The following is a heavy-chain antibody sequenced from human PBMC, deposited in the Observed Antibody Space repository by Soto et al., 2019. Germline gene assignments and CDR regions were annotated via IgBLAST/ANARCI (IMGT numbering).Heavy chain of an antibody. CDR1: GGSLRNYY. CDR3: ARVKYTGSNSYLDS. Sequence: SETLSLTCVVSGGSLRNYYWRWIRQPPGRGLEWIGRIYSSGNTNYNPSLQSRVILSIDTSGNQFSLKLTSVTAADAAVYFCARVKYTGSNSYLDSWGQGKVVT. D-gene: IGHD1-26*01. J-gene: IGHJ5*01. V-gene: IGHV4-59*01. CDR2: IYSSGNT.